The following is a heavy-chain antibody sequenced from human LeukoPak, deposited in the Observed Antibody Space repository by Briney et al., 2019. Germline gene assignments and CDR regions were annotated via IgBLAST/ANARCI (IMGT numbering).Heavy chain of an antibody. J-gene: IGHJ5*02. CDR1: GYTFTSYD. CDR2: MNPNSGNT. CDR3: ARTHYDYVWGSYRFNWFDP. D-gene: IGHD3-16*02. Sequence: ASVKVSCKASGYTFTSYDINWVRQATGQGLEWMGWMNPNSGNTGYAQKFQGRVTMTRNTSISTAYMELGSLRSEDTAVYYCARTHYDYVWGSYRFNWFDPWGQGTLVTVSS. V-gene: IGHV1-8*01.